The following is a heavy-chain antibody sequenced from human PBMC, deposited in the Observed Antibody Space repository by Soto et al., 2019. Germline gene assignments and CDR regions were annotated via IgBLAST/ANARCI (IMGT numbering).Heavy chain of an antibody. CDR1: GGSFSGYY. Sequence: QVQLQQWGAGLLKPSATLSVTCAVYGGSFSGYYWSWIRQPPGKGLEWIGESGHGGGTIYNPSLETRVTISEYSSSDQVSLKVHSVTAADTAVYYGARHGGYYFDYWCQGAPVTVSS. J-gene: IGHJ4*02. CDR2: SGHGGGT. D-gene: IGHD3-16*01. V-gene: IGHV4-34*01. CDR3: ARHGGYYFDY.